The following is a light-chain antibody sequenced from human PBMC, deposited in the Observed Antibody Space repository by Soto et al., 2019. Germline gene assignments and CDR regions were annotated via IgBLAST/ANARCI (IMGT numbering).Light chain of an antibody. Sequence: EIVLTQSPGTLSLSPGERATLSCRASQSVSSSYLAWYQPKPGQAPRLLIYGASIRATGIPDRFSGSGSGTDFTLTISRLEPEDFAVYYCQQYGSSMYTFGQGTKLESK. V-gene: IGKV3-20*01. CDR1: QSVSSSY. J-gene: IGKJ2*01. CDR2: GAS. CDR3: QQYGSSMYT.